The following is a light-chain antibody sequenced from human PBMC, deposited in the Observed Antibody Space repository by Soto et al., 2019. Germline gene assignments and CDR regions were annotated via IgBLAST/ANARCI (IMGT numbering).Light chain of an antibody. CDR1: QSLLHSNGYNY. CDR3: MQALQTPEVT. Sequence: DIVMTQSPLSLPVTPGEPASISCRSSQSLLHSNGYNYLDWYLQKPGQSPQLLIYLGSNRASGVPDRFSGSGSGTDFTLKISRVEAEDVGVYYRMQALQTPEVTFGGGTKVEIK. CDR2: LGS. J-gene: IGKJ4*01. V-gene: IGKV2-28*01.